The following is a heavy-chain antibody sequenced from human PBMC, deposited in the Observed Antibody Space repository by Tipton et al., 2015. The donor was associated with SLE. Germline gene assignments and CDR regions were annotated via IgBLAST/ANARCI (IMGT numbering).Heavy chain of an antibody. CDR2: LNHSGST. CDR3: ARVGRRSGIY. D-gene: IGHD3-3*01. CDR1: GGSFSGYY. V-gene: IGHV4-34*01. J-gene: IGHJ4*02. Sequence: TLSLTCAVYGGSFSGYYWSWIRQPPXKGXEXIGELNHSGSTNYNPSLKSRVTISVDTSKNQFSLKLSSVTAADTAVYYCARVGRRSGIYWGQGTLVTVSS.